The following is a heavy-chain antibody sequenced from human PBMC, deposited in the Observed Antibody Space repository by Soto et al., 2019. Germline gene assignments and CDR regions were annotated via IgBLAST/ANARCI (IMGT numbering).Heavy chain of an antibody. D-gene: IGHD6-13*01. CDR2: INHSGST. V-gene: IGHV4-34*01. CDR1: GGSFSGYY. Sequence: SSETLSLICAVYGGSFSGYYWSWIRQPPGKGLEWIGEINHSGSTNYNPSLKSRVTISVDTSKNQFSLKLSSVTAADTAVYYCASSAAAGRRKAFAIWGQGTMVTVSS. J-gene: IGHJ3*02. CDR3: ASSAAAGRRKAFAI.